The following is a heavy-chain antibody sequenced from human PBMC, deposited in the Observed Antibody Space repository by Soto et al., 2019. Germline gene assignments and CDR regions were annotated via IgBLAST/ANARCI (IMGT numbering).Heavy chain of an antibody. CDR3: MKPPNTSYYFVY. J-gene: IGHJ4*02. CDR2: ISGSGRRT. Sequence: GGCVRLSCAACGFTPSSYAMSWVRQATGKVLEWIAAISGSGRRTDYAASVKGRFTSSGDNSKSTLYLQMNSLRYEDTALYYCMKPPNTSYYFVYWGQGTLVTVPS. D-gene: IGHD7-27*01. V-gene: IGHV3-23*01. CDR1: GFTPSSYA.